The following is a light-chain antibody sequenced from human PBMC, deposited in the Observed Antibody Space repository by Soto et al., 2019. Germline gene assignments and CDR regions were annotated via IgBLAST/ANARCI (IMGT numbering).Light chain of an antibody. J-gene: IGLJ2*01. CDR2: EDD. V-gene: IGLV6-57*01. CDR1: SGSIASSY. CDR3: QSYDTTLLF. Sequence: NFMLTQHHSVSESPGKTVTISCTRSSGSIASSYVQWYQLRPGSFPTTVIYEDDQRTAGVPERFSGSVDTSSNSASLTISGLETEDEADYFCQSYDTTLLFFGGGTKLTV.